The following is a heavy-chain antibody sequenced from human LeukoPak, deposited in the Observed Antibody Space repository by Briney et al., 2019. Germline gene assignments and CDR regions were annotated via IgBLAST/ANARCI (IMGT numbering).Heavy chain of an antibody. Sequence: GGSLRLSCAASGFTFSSYGMHWVRQAPGKGLEWVAFIRYDGSNKYYADSVKGRFTISRDNAKNSLYLQMNSLRAEDTAVYYCAREISIVGAKSAFDIWGQGTMVTVSS. D-gene: IGHD1-26*01. CDR3: AREISIVGAKSAFDI. J-gene: IGHJ3*02. CDR1: GFTFSSYG. CDR2: IRYDGSNK. V-gene: IGHV3-30*02.